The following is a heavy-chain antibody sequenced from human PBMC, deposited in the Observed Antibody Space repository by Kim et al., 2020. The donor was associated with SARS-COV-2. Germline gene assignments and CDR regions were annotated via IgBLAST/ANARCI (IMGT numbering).Heavy chain of an antibody. CDR3: ARALDYYDRSDYYD. V-gene: IGHV4-39*01. J-gene: IGHJ4*02. Sequence: SETLSLTCTVSGGSISTSSYYWGWIRQPPGKGLEWIGNIYYSGNTYYNSSLKSRVTIFLDTSKNQFTLKLSSVTAADTAVYYCARALDYYDRSDYYDWGQGTLVTVSS. CDR2: IYYSGNT. CDR1: GGSISTSSYY. D-gene: IGHD3-22*01.